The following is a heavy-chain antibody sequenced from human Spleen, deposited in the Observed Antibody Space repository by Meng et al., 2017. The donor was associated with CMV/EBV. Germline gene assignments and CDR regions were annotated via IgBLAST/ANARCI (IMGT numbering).Heavy chain of an antibody. CDR2: INHSGST. Sequence: YGGSFSGYYWSWIRQPPGKGLEWIGEINHSGSTNYNPSLKSRVTISVDTSKNQFSLKLSSVTAADTAVYYCARGPHVRSSSWGHFDYWGQGTLVTVS. J-gene: IGHJ4*02. CDR3: ARGPHVRSSSWGHFDY. D-gene: IGHD6-13*01. V-gene: IGHV4-34*01. CDR1: GGSFSGYY.